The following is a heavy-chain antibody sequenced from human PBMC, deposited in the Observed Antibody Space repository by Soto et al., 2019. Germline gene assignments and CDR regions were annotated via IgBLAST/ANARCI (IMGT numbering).Heavy chain of an antibody. CDR2: ISGSGGST. J-gene: IGHJ4*02. CDR1: GFTFSSYA. V-gene: IGHV3-23*01. D-gene: IGHD2-21*01. CDR3: AKDTLGLCGGDRYSEFDY. Sequence: GGSLRLSCAPSGFTFSSYAMSWVRQAPGKGLEWVSAISGSGGSTYYAGSVKGRFTISRDNSKNTLYLQMNSLRAEDTAVYYCAKDTLGLCGGDRYSEFDYWGQGTLVTVSS.